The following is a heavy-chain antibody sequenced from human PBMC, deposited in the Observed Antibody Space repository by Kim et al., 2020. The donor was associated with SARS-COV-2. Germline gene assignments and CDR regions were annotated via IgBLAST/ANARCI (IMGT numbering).Heavy chain of an antibody. V-gene: IGHV3-23*01. CDR2: ISGSASNT. J-gene: IGHJ5*02. CDR1: GFTFSTNA. D-gene: IGHD2-8*02. CDR3: AKVGGTCCTANCYNWFDP. Sequence: GGSLRLSCAASGFTFSTNAMTWVRQAPGKGLEWVSSISGSASNTYSADSVKGRFTISRDNSKNMLYLDMNSLRAEDSAIYYCAKVGGTCCTANCYNWFDPWGLGTLVTVSS.